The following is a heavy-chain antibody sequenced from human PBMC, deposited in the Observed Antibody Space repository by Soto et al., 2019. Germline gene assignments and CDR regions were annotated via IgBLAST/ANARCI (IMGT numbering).Heavy chain of an antibody. D-gene: IGHD6-19*01. Sequence: PGGSLRLSCAASGFTFSDYYMTWIRQAPGKGLEWVSYISRSGSTIYYADSVKGRFTISRDNAKNSLYLRMNSLRAEDTAVYYCERDLSGWYWTFEYWGQGTLVTV. CDR1: GFTFSDYY. J-gene: IGHJ4*02. CDR3: ERDLSGWYWTFEY. V-gene: IGHV3-11*01. CDR2: ISRSGSTI.